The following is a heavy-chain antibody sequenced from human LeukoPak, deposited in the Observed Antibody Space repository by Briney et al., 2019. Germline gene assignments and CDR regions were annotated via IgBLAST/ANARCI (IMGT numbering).Heavy chain of an antibody. CDR1: GYSFTSYW. J-gene: IGHJ3*02. D-gene: IGHD2-21*02. Sequence: GESLKISCKCSGYSFTSYWIGWVRQMPGKGLEWMGIIYPGDSDTRYSPSFQGQVTISADKSISTAYLQWSSLKASDTAMYYCARRCGGDCYGHAFDIWGQGTMVTVSS. V-gene: IGHV5-51*01. CDR3: ARRCGGDCYGHAFDI. CDR2: IYPGDSDT.